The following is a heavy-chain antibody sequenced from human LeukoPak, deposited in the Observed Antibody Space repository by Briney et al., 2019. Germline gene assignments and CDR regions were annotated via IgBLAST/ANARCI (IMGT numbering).Heavy chain of an antibody. Sequence: SETLSLTCTVSGGSISGSYWNWIRQPPGKGLEWIGYIYYSGSTNYNPSLKSRVTLSLDTSKNQFSLKLSSVTAADTAVYYCARGLQGEGVLDYWGQGTTVTVSS. D-gene: IGHD3-16*01. CDR1: GGSISGSY. CDR2: IYYSGST. J-gene: IGHJ4*03. V-gene: IGHV4-59*01. CDR3: ARGLQGEGVLDY.